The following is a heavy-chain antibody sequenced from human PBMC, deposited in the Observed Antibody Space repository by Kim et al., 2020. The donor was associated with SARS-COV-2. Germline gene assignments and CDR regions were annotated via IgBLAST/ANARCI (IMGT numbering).Heavy chain of an antibody. CDR1: GGSFSGYH. V-gene: IGHV4-34*01. CDR2: VDHSGNT. J-gene: IGHJ6*03. Sequence: SETLSLTCAVYGGSFSGYHWSWIRQSPGRGLEWIGEVDHSGNTDYNPSLKSRLTMSVDTSKNQFSLKVNSVTAADTGVYYCAGRHSSLDLDVWAKGTTVT. CDR3: AGRHSSLDLDV. D-gene: IGHD6-6*01.